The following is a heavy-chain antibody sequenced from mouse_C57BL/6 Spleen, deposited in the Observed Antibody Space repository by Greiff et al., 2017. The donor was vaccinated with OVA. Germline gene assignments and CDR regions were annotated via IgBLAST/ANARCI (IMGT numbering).Heavy chain of an antibody. D-gene: IGHD1-1*01. CDR3: ATSYGCIYFDY. CDR2: IWSGGST. CDR1: GFSLTSYG. Sequence: QVQLKESGPGLVQPSQSLSITCTVSGFSLTSYGVHWVRQSPGKGLEWLGVIWSGGSTDYNAAFISSLSISKDNSNTLVFFKINSLQADDTAIYYCATSYGCIYFDYSGQGTTLTASS. J-gene: IGHJ2*01. V-gene: IGHV2-2*01.